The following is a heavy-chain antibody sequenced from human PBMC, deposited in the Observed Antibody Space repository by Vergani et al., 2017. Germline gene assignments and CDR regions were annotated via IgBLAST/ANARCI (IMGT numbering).Heavy chain of an antibody. CDR1: GGSISSGGYY. D-gene: IGHD3-10*01. J-gene: IGHJ5*02. V-gene: IGHV4-31*03. CDR3: ARGAPCLVWFGGLGKGWFDP. CDR2: IYYSGST. Sequence: QLQESGPGLVKPSATLSLTCSVSGGSISSGGYYLSWIRQHPGKGLEWIGYIYYSGSTYYNPSLKSRVTISVETSKNQFSLKLSSVTAANTAVYYCARGAPCLVWFGGLGKGWFDPWGQGTLVTVSS.